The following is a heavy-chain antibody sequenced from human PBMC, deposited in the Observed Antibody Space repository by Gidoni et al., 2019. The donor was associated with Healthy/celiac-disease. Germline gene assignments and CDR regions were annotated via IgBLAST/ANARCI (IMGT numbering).Heavy chain of an antibody. V-gene: IGHV3-20*04. CDR2: INWNGGST. J-gene: IGHJ3*02. D-gene: IGHD2-2*01. Sequence: EVQLVESGGGVVRPGGSLRLSCAASGFTFDDDGMSWVRQAPGKGLEWVSGINWNGGSTGYADSVKGRFTISRDNAKNSLYLQMNSLRAEDTALYYCARIGYCSSTSCYAGAFDIWGQGTMVTVSS. CDR1: GFTFDDDG. CDR3: ARIGYCSSTSCYAGAFDI.